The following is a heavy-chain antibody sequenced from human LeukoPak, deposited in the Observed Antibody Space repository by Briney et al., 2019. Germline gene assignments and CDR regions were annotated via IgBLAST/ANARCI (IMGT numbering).Heavy chain of an antibody. Sequence: SETLSLTCTVSGGSISSYYWSWIRQPPGKGLEWIGYIYYSGSTNYNPSLESRATISVDTSKTQFSLTLSSVTAADTAVEYWAGENGHLEFGHWGQGTLGNVFS. V-gene: IGHV4-59*01. D-gene: IGHD1-1*01. CDR2: IYYSGST. CDR3: AGENGHLEFGH. CDR1: GGSISSYY. J-gene: IGHJ4*01.